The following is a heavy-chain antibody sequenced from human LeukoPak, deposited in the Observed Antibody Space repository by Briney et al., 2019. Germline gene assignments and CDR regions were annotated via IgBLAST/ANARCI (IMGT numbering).Heavy chain of an antibody. CDR3: AKDLTRRNDY. Sequence: GASLRLSYAASGFTFSSYAMSWVRQAPGKGLEWVSAISGSGGSTYYADSVKGRFTISKDNSKNTLYLQMNSLRAEDTAVYYCAKDLTRRNDYWGQGTLVTVSS. CDR1: GFTFSSYA. CDR2: ISGSGGST. J-gene: IGHJ4*02. V-gene: IGHV3-23*01.